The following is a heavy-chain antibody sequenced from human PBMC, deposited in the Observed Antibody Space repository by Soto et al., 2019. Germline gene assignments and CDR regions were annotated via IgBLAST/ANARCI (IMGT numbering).Heavy chain of an antibody. CDR2: INPSGGST. J-gene: IGHJ6*02. V-gene: IGHV1-46*01. Sequence: QVQLVQSGAEVKKPGASVKVSCKASGYTFTNYYIHWVRQAPGQGLEWMGVINPSGGSTIYARKFPGRVTMPRDTSTSTVSMELSSLRSDDTAVYYCARDQRDRYDHSSPNYYYYGMDVWGQGTTVTVSS. CDR3: ARDQRDRYDHSSPNYYYYGMDV. D-gene: IGHD6-13*01. CDR1: GYTFTNYY.